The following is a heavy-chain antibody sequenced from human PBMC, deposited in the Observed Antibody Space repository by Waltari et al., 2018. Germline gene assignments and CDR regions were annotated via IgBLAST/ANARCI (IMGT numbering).Heavy chain of an antibody. Sequence: QLQLQESVPGLVKPSETLSLTCTVSGGSISSSSYYWGWIRQPPGKGLEWIGSIYYSGSTYYNPSLKSRVTISVDTSKNQFSLKLSSVTAADTAVYYCARLLAAAADYWGQGTLVTVSS. CDR1: GGSISSSSYY. J-gene: IGHJ4*02. CDR2: IYYSGST. D-gene: IGHD6-13*01. V-gene: IGHV4-39*01. CDR3: ARLLAAAADY.